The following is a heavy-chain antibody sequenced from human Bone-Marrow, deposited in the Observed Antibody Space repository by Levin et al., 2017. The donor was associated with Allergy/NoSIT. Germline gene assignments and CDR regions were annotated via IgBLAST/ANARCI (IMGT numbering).Heavy chain of an antibody. Sequence: ETLSLTCAASGFTFSSYSMNWVRQAPGKGLEWVSYISSSSSTIYYADSVKGRFTISRDNAKNSLYLQMNSLRDEDTAVYYCASLPLTYCSGGSCDSSDYWGQGTLVTVSS. CDR2: ISSSSSTI. J-gene: IGHJ4*02. D-gene: IGHD2-15*01. CDR3: ASLPLTYCSGGSCDSSDY. CDR1: GFTFSSYS. V-gene: IGHV3-48*02.